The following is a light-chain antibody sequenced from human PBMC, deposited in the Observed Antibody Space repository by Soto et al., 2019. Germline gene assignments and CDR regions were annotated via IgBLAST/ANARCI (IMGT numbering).Light chain of an antibody. CDR2: GAS. V-gene: IGKV3-20*01. CDR1: QSVSSN. CDR3: QQYDSSPRT. J-gene: IGKJ1*01. Sequence: IVLTQSPATLSVSPGEGATLSCRASQSVSSNLAWYQQRPGQAPRLLIYGASTRPSGVPDRFSGSGSGTDFTLTINSLEPEDFAVYYCQQYDSSPRTFGQGTKVDIK.